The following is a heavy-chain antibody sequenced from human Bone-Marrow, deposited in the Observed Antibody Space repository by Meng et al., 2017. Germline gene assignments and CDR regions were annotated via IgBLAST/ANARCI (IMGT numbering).Heavy chain of an antibody. D-gene: IGHD6-13*01. V-gene: IGHV4-39*07. Sequence: HLQLQESAQGLVKPSETLSLTCNVSGGSISASSFYWGWIRQAPGKGLEWIGTLHDSGSTYYNPSLKSRVTISADTSNSQFSLKLSSVTAADTAVYYCAREWGALATAADDYWGQGTLVTVSS. CDR3: AREWGALATAADDY. CDR1: GGSISASSFY. CDR2: LHDSGST. J-gene: IGHJ4*02.